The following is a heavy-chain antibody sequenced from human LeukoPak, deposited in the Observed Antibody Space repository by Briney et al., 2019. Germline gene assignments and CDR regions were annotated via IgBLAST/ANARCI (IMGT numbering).Heavy chain of an antibody. CDR1: GGSFSGYY. D-gene: IGHD2-21*02. CDR2: INHSGST. CDR3: AISSYCGGDCYSDY. Sequence: KPSETLSLTCAVYGGSFSGYYWSWIRQPPGKGLEWIGEINHSGSTNYNPSLKSRVTISVDTSKNQFSLKLSSVTAADTAVYYCAISSYCGGDCYSDYWGQGTLVTVSP. V-gene: IGHV4-34*01. J-gene: IGHJ4*02.